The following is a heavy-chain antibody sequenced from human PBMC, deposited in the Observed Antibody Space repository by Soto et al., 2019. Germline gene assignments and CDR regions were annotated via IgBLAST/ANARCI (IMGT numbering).Heavy chain of an antibody. CDR3: ARDPFRTVTTFDH. Sequence: EVELVESGGGLVQPGRSLRLSCAASGFPFDDHAMHWVRQVPGKGLEWVSGISWKSDVKGYADSVKGRFTIYRDNAKNSLFLQMNSLRTEDTALYYCARDPFRTVTTFDHWGQGTLVTVSS. V-gene: IGHV3-9*01. J-gene: IGHJ4*02. D-gene: IGHD4-17*01. CDR2: ISWKSDVK. CDR1: GFPFDDHA.